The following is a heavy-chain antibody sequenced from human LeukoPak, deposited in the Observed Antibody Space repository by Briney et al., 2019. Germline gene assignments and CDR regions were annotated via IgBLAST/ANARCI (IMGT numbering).Heavy chain of an antibody. Sequence: PGGSLRLSCIGSEVTFNKYAMHWVRQAPGKGLEWVAVISYDGSNKYYADSVKGRFTISRDNSKNTLYLQMNSLRAEDTAVYYCARAPYCGGDCPEIDYWGQGTLVTVSS. CDR2: ISYDGSNK. D-gene: IGHD2-21*02. CDR1: EVTFNKYA. J-gene: IGHJ4*02. V-gene: IGHV3-30-3*01. CDR3: ARAPYCGGDCPEIDY.